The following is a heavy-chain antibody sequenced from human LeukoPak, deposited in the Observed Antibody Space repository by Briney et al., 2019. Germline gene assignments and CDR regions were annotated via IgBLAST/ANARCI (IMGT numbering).Heavy chain of an antibody. J-gene: IGHJ3*02. V-gene: IGHV7-4-1*02. Sequence: ASVKVSCKASGYTFTSYAMNWVRQAPGQGLGWMGWINTNTGNPTYAQGFTGRFVFSLDTSVSTAYLQISSLKAEDTAVYYCARSMVRGGHDAFDIWGQGTMVTVSS. CDR3: ARSMVRGGHDAFDI. D-gene: IGHD3-10*01. CDR2: INTNTGNP. CDR1: GYTFTSYA.